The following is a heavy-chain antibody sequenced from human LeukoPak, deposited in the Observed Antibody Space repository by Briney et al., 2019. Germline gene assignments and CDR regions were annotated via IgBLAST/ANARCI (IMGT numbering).Heavy chain of an antibody. D-gene: IGHD2-8*01. CDR2: IYFSGGT. J-gene: IGHJ4*02. CDR3: ARDNVPGYFDY. Sequence: SDTLSLTCTVSGDSISSSNCYWGWICQPPGKGLDWIGSIYFSGGTYYNASLKSRVTISVDTSKNQVSLKLSSVTAADTALYYCARDNVPGYFDYWGQGTLVTVSS. V-gene: IGHV4-39*02. CDR1: GDSISSSNCY.